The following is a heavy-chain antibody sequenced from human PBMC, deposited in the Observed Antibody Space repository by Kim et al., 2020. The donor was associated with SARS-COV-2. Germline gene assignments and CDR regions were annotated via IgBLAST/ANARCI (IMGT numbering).Heavy chain of an antibody. CDR1: GFTFSSYG. Sequence: GGSLRLSCAASGFTFSSYGMHWVRQAPGKGLEWVAVISYDGSNKYYADSVKGRFTISRDNSKNTLYLQMNSLRAEDTAVYYCAKWEGVVVTATSAFDIWGQGTMVTVSS. V-gene: IGHV3-30*18. CDR2: ISYDGSNK. CDR3: AKWEGVVVTATSAFDI. J-gene: IGHJ3*02. D-gene: IGHD2-21*02.